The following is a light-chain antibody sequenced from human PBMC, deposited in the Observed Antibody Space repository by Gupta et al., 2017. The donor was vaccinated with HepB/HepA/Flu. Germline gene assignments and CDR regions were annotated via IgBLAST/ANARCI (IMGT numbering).Light chain of an antibody. CDR3: QQYGTSPRIP. J-gene: IGKJ5*01. CDR1: QTIRSDY. Sequence: EIVLTQSPGTLSLSPGERATLFCRASQTIRSDYLAWYQQKPGQAPRLLISSASIRATGIPDRFTGSGSGTDFTLTISRLEPEDFAVYYGQQYGTSPRIPFGQGTRLEIK. CDR2: SAS. V-gene: IGKV3-20*01.